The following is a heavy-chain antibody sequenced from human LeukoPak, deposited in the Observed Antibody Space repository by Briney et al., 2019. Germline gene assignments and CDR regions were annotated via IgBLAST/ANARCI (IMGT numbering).Heavy chain of an antibody. J-gene: IGHJ4*02. V-gene: IGHV3-21*06. CDR3: TRGGVDY. CDR1: GFTFSSYS. D-gene: IGHD3-10*01. Sequence: GGSLRLSCAASGFTFSSYSMNWVRQAPGEGLEWVSSISSSSSYIYYADSVKGRFTISRDNAKNTLYLQMNSLRAEDTAIYYCTRGGVDYWGQGTLVTVSS. CDR2: ISSSSSYI.